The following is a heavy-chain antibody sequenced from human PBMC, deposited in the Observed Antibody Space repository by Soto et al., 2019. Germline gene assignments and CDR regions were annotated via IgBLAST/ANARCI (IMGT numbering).Heavy chain of an antibody. Sequence: QVQLVQSGAEVKKPGSSVKVSCKASGGTFNNYAISWVRQAPGQGLEWMGGIIPLFGTANYAPKFEGRVTITADKATDTSHMELSSLRSEATAVYYCAGLSGEGYIGTYALDYWGQGTLGTVSS. D-gene: IGHD1-26*01. CDR1: GGTFNNYA. J-gene: IGHJ4*02. CDR2: IIPLFGTA. V-gene: IGHV1-69*06. CDR3: AGLSGEGYIGTYALDY.